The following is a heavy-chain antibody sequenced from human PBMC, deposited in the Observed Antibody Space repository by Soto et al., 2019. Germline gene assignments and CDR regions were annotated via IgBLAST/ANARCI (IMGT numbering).Heavy chain of an antibody. J-gene: IGHJ4*02. CDR3: AKYTTVSRTPSENGTSNFDY. D-gene: IGHD1-1*01. CDR2: ITGSGGST. V-gene: IGHV3-23*01. CDR1: LFTFSIHA. Sequence: RGSLLLPCAASLFTFSIHAMTWLRHAPGKGLDPVSAITGSGGSTFYPDSVNGRFTISRDNSKSTLYLQMNSLTDEDTAVYYCAKYTTVSRTPSENGTSNFDYWGQGAMVTVSS.